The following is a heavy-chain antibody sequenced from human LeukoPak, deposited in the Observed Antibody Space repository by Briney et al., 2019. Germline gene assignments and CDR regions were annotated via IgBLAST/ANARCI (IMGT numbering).Heavy chain of an antibody. J-gene: IGHJ6*02. CDR3: ARDRYYYDSSGYYYGMDV. CDR2: IYYSGST. CDR1: GGSISSYY. Sequence: PSETLSLTCTVSGGSISSYYWSWIWQPPGKGLEWIGYIYYSGSTNYNPSLKSRVTISVDTSKNQFSLKLSSVTAADTAVYYCARDRYYYDSSGYYYGMDVWGQGTTVTVSS. V-gene: IGHV4-59*01. D-gene: IGHD3-22*01.